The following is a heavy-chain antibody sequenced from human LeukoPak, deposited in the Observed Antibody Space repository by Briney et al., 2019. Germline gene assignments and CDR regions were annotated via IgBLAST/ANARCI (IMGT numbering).Heavy chain of an antibody. J-gene: IGHJ4*02. CDR2: ISSSGSTI. Sequence: GGSLRLSCVASGFTFSDYYMSWIRQAPGKGLEWVSYISSSGSTIYYADSVKGRFTVSRDNSKNMVYLQMNSLRAEDTAVYYCARTREQWQVLDYWGQGTLVTVSS. CDR3: ARTREQWQVLDY. CDR1: GFTFSDYY. D-gene: IGHD6-19*01. V-gene: IGHV3-11*04.